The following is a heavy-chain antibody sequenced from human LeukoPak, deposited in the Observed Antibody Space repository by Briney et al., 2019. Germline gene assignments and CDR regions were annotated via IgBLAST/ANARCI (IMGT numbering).Heavy chain of an antibody. Sequence: SGGSLRLSCAASGFTFSSYGMHWVRQAPGKGLEWVAVIWYDGSNKYYADSVKGRFTISRDNSRNTLYLQMDSLKTEDTAVYYCAKGELHFNTCSFDYWGQGTLVTVSS. D-gene: IGHD1-26*01. CDR1: GFTFSSYG. V-gene: IGHV3-30*02. CDR3: AKGELHFNTCSFDY. J-gene: IGHJ4*02. CDR2: IWYDGSNK.